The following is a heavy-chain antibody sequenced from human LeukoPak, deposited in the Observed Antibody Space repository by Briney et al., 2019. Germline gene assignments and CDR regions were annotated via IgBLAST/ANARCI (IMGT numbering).Heavy chain of an antibody. Sequence: GGSLRLSCAASGFTFSTYAIHWVRQAPGKGLEWVAVIWLDGSEQYYADSVKGRFIISRDNSKSTPNLQLNSLRAEDTAVYYCAREGDSRWGELSPWGQGTLVTVSS. CDR2: IWLDGSEQ. CDR3: AREGDSRWGELSP. J-gene: IGHJ1*01. V-gene: IGHV3-33*01. D-gene: IGHD3-16*02. CDR1: GFTFSTYA.